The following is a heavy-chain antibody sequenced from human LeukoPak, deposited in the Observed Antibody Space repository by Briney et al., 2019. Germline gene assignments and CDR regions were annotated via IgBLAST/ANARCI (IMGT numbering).Heavy chain of an antibody. V-gene: IGHV3-33*05. D-gene: IGHD6-19*01. CDR2: IPYDGSHK. Sequence: LRLSCAASGFTFSSYGMHWVRQAPGKGLEWVAFIPYDGSHKYSADSVKGRFTISRDNAKNSLYLQMNSLRAEDTAVYYCARGDIAVAGQGDYWGQGTLVTVSS. CDR1: GFTFSSYG. J-gene: IGHJ4*02. CDR3: ARGDIAVAGQGDY.